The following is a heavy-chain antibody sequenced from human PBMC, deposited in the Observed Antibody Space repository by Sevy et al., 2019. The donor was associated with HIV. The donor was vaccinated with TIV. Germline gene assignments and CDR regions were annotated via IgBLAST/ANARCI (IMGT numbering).Heavy chain of an antibody. D-gene: IGHD6-19*01. J-gene: IGHJ5*02. CDR1: GGTFSSYA. CDR2: IIPIFGTA. Sequence: ASVKVSCKASGGTFSSYAISWVRQAPGQGLEWMGGIIPIFGTANYAQKFQGRVTITADKSTSTAYMELSSLRSEDTAVYYCATVSSGWPRGWFDPWGQGTLVTVSS. CDR3: ATVSSGWPRGWFDP. V-gene: IGHV1-69*06.